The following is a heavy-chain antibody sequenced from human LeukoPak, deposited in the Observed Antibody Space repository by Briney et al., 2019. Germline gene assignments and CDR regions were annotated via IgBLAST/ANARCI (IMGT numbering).Heavy chain of an antibody. V-gene: IGHV3-21*01. CDR3: ARGHSSSWMSEIDY. CDR2: ISSSRSYI. D-gene: IGHD6-13*01. CDR1: GFTFSSYS. Sequence: GGSLRLSCADSGFTFSSYSMHWVRQAPGKGLEWLSFISSSRSYIYYADSVKGRFTISRDNAKNSLYLQMNSLRAEDTAVYYCARGHSSSWMSEIDYWGQGTLVTVSS. J-gene: IGHJ4*02.